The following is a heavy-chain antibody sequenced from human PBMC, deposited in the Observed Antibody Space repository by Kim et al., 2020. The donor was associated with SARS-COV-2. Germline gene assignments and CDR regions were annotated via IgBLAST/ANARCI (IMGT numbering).Heavy chain of an antibody. D-gene: IGHD3-10*01. CDR1: GFTFSNYW. CDR3: ALLEGITPTVLPSEDSFDI. V-gene: IGHV3-74*01. J-gene: IGHJ3*02. Sequence: GGSLRLSCAAPGFTFSNYWMNWVRQAPGKGLMWVSRIRPDGSTTAYADSVKGRFTTSRDNARYMLFLQMNSLRAEDTAVYYCALLEGITPTVLPSEDSFDIWGQGTMVTVSS. CDR2: IRPDGSTT.